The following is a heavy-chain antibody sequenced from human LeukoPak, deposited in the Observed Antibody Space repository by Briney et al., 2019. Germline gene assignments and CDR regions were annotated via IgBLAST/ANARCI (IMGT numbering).Heavy chain of an antibody. V-gene: IGHV3-21*01. Sequence: GGSLRLSCAASGFTFSSYAMHWVRQAPGKGLEWVSSISSSSSYIYYADSVKGRFTISRDNAKNSLYLQMNSLRAEDTAVYYCARGGRGSPLDYWGQGTLVTVSS. J-gene: IGHJ4*02. CDR3: ARGGRGSPLDY. CDR2: ISSSSSYI. D-gene: IGHD3-10*01. CDR1: GFTFSSYA.